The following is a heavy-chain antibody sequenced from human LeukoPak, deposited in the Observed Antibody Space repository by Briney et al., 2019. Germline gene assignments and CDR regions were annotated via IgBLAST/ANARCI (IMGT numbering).Heavy chain of an antibody. Sequence: GESLKISCKGSGYNFAIYWVGWVRQMPGKGLEWMGIIYPGDSDTRYSPSFRGQVTISSDESISTAYLQWSSLKASDTAMYYCARGYYGSGTYCPFNYWGQGTLVTVSS. CDR2: IYPGDSDT. V-gene: IGHV5-51*01. CDR1: GYNFAIYW. D-gene: IGHD3-10*01. J-gene: IGHJ4*02. CDR3: ARGYYGSGTYCPFNY.